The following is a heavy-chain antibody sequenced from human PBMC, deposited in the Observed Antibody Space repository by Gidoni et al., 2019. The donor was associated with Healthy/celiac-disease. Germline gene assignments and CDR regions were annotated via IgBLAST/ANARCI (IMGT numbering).Heavy chain of an antibody. CDR3: ARDRPRYYDSSGYYYRYDFQH. D-gene: IGHD3-22*01. CDR1: GGTFSSAA. Sequence: QVQLVQSGAEVKKPGSSVKVSCKATGGTFSSAAISGVRQAPGQGLEWMGGIIPIVGTANYAQKFQGRVTITADESTSTAYMELSSLRSEDTAVYYCARDRPRYYDSSGYYYRYDFQHWGQGTLVTVSS. V-gene: IGHV1-69*01. J-gene: IGHJ1*01. CDR2: IIPIVGTA.